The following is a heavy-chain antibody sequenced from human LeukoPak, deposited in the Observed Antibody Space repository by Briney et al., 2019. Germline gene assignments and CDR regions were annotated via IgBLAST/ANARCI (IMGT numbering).Heavy chain of an antibody. J-gene: IGHJ4*02. V-gene: IGHV3-48*03. CDR2: ISGSGSTI. CDR1: GFTFSSYE. Sequence: GGCLRLSCAASGFTFSSYEMNWVRQAPGKGLEWVSYISGSGSTINYAESVKGRFTISRDNAKNSLYLQMNSLRDEDTAFYYCARDRYYGSGTFDYWGQGTLVTVSS. D-gene: IGHD3-10*01. CDR3: ARDRYYGSGTFDY.